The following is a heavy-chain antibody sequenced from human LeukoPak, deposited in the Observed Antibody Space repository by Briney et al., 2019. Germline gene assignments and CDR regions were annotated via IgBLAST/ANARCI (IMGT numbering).Heavy chain of an antibody. D-gene: IGHD6-13*01. Sequence: SETQSLTCTVSGGSISAYYWSWIRQPPGKGLEWIGYIYNSGSANYNPSLQSRVTILIDTSKKQFSLKVSSVTAADTAVYYCAREAAVGTGGFDYWGQGTLVTVSS. CDR1: GGSISAYY. J-gene: IGHJ4*02. CDR3: AREAAVGTGGFDY. CDR2: IYNSGSA. V-gene: IGHV4-59*01.